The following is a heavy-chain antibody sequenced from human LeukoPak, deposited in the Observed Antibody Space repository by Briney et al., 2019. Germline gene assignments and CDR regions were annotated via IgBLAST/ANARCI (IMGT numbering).Heavy chain of an antibody. J-gene: IGHJ2*01. CDR3: ARVPPPYGDYGRYFDL. V-gene: IGHV4-39*07. CDR2: IYYSGST. D-gene: IGHD4-17*01. Sequence: PSETLSLTCTVSGGSISSSSYYWGWIRQPPGKGLEWIGSIYYSGSTYYNPSLKSRVTISVDTSKNQFSLKLSSVTAADTAVYYCARVPPPYGDYGRYFDLWGRGTLVTVSS. CDR1: GGSISSSSYY.